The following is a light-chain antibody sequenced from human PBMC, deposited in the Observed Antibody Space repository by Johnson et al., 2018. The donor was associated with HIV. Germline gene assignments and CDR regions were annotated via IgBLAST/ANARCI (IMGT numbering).Light chain of an antibody. CDR2: DNN. Sequence: QSVLTQPPSVSAAPGQKVTISCSGSSSDMGNYAVSWYQQLPGTAPKLLIYDNNKRPSGIPDRFSGSKSGMSATLAITGLQTGDEADYYCGTWDSSLSAYVFGNGTKVNVL. V-gene: IGLV1-51*01. CDR1: SSDMGNYA. CDR3: GTWDSSLSAYV. J-gene: IGLJ1*01.